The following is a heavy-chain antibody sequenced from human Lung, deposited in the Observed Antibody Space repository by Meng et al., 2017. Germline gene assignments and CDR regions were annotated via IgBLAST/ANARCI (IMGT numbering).Heavy chain of an antibody. J-gene: IGHJ4*02. V-gene: IGHV1-3*01. D-gene: IGHD6-13*01. CDR2: INAGNGNT. CDR3: ARSKSIAAAGGY. CDR1: GYTFTNYA. Sequence: QVQLAQSGAEVKKSGASGKVFCKASGYTFTNYAMHWVCQAPGQRLEWMGWINAGNGNTKYSQKFQGRVTITRDTSASTAYMELSSLRSEDTAVYYCARSKSIAAAGGYWGQGTLVTVSS.